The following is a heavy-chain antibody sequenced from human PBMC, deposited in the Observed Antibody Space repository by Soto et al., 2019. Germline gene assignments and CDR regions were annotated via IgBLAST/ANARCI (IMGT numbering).Heavy chain of an antibody. J-gene: IGHJ3*02. CDR2: ISTYNGNI. CDR3: ARDRVAGIWGDAFDI. CDR1: GYSFTSYG. Sequence: ASVKVSCKSSGYSFTSYGISWVRQAPGQGLEWMGWISTYNGNINYAQNFKGRVNMTTDASTRTVYMQLSSLRSDDTAVYYCARDRVAGIWGDAFDIWGQGTMVTVSS. D-gene: IGHD3-16*01. V-gene: IGHV1-18*04.